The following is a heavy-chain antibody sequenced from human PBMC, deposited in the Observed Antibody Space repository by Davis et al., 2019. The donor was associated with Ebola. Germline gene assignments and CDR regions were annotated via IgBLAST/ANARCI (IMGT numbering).Heavy chain of an antibody. CDR3: ARHECVADCSEFDF. D-gene: IGHD2-21*02. Sequence: PGGSLRLSCQASGYTFARYWISWVRQRPGKSLEWMGKIDPGDSYVKYSPSFQGHVTFSAARSTSVFYLQWTSLEASDIATYYCARHECVADCSEFDFWGQGTLVTVSS. J-gene: IGHJ4*02. CDR1: GYTFARYW. V-gene: IGHV5-10-1*01. CDR2: IDPGDSYV.